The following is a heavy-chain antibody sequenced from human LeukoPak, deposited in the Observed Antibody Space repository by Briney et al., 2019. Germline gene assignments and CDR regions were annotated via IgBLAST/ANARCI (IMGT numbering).Heavy chain of an antibody. CDR1: GGSISSSSYY. CDR3: ARYGGFYFDY. J-gene: IGHJ4*02. Sequence: SETLSLTCTVSGGSISSSSYYWGWIRQPPGKGLEWIGSIYYSGSTYYNPSLKSRVTISVDTSKNQFSLKLSSVTAADTAVYYCARYGGFYFDYWGPGTLVSVSS. D-gene: IGHD4-23*01. CDR2: IYYSGST. V-gene: IGHV4-39*07.